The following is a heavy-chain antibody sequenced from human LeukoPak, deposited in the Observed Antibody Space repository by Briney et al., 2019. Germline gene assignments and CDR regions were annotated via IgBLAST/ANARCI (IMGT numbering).Heavy chain of an antibody. D-gene: IGHD1-14*01. V-gene: IGHV3-53*01. J-gene: IGHJ4*02. CDR3: ARGVEPLAANTLAY. Sequence: GGSLRLSCAASGFTVITNDMTWVRQAPRKGLEWVSGVYSDGNTKYADSVQGRFTIYRDNSKNTLYLEMNSLSPDDTAVYYCARGVEPLAANTLAYWGQGTLVTVSS. CDR2: VYSDGNT. CDR1: GFTVITND.